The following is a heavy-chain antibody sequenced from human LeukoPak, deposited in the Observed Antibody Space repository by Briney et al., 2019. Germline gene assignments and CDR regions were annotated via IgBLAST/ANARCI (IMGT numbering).Heavy chain of an antibody. CDR3: ARQADFGGVIVSSWFDP. D-gene: IGHD3-16*02. Sequence: SETLSLSCTVSGGSVSSRHYYWGWIRQPPGKGLEWIGSVYYSGTTYYNPSLKSRVTISVDTSKNEFSLKVNSVTAADTAVYFCARQADFGGVIVSSWFDPWGEGAQVTVSS. CDR1: GGSVSSRHYY. CDR2: VYYSGTT. V-gene: IGHV4-39*01. J-gene: IGHJ5*02.